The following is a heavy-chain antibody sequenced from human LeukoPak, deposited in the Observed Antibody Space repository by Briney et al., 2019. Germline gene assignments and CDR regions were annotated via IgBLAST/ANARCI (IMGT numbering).Heavy chain of an antibody. V-gene: IGHV4-34*01. CDR1: GGSFSGYY. Sequence: TSETLSLTCAVYGGSFSGYYWSWIRQPPGKGLEWIGEINHSGSTNYNPSLKSRVTISVDTSKNQFSLKLSSVTAADTAVYYCAYTYYDFWSGYSERKNWFDPWGQGTLVTVSS. D-gene: IGHD3-3*01. CDR3: AYTYYDFWSGYSERKNWFDP. J-gene: IGHJ5*02. CDR2: INHSGST.